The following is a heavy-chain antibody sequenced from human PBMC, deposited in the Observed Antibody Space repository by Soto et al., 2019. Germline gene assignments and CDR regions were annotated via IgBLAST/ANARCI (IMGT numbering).Heavy chain of an antibody. CDR2: ISWNSGST. CDR1: GLTFDDYA. V-gene: IGHV3-9*01. Sequence: EVQLVESGGGLVQPGRSLRLSCAASGLTFDDYAMHWVRQAPGKGLEWVSGISWNSGSTAYADSVKGRFTISRDNAKNSLYMQMNSLRAEDTAFYYCVTAGSFDLWSGYYFASGGQGTLVTVSS. J-gene: IGHJ4*02. D-gene: IGHD3-3*01. CDR3: VTAGSFDLWSGYYFAS.